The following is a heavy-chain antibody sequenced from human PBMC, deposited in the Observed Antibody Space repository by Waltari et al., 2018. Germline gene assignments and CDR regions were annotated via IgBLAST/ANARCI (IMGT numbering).Heavy chain of an antibody. J-gene: IGHJ4*02. V-gene: IGHV1-46*01. CDR1: GYIFTSHD. Sequence: QVQLVQSGFEVRKPGASVNISCKASGYIFTSHDLHWVRQAPRHGLEWMGVISPTTGSTSYSQKFQGRVTVTRDTSTSTVYLELTSRRSEDTAVYYCARDWGVSGSGNSLDYWGQGTLVTVSS. CDR3: ARDWGVSGSGNSLDY. D-gene: IGHD3-10*01. CDR2: ISPTTGST.